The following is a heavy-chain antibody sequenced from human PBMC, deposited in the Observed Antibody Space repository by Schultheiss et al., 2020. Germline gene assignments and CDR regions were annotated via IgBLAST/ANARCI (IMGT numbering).Heavy chain of an antibody. CDR2: ISSSSSYT. D-gene: IGHD1-1*01. CDR3: ARDGGYLNWASTPY. CDR1: GFTFSSYS. J-gene: IGHJ4*02. Sequence: GGSLRLSCAASGFTFSSYSMNWVRQAPGKGLEWVSYISSSSSYTNYADSVKGRFTISRDNAKNSLYLEMHSLRAEDTAVYYCARDGGYLNWASTPYWGQGTLVTVSS. V-gene: IGHV3-21*05.